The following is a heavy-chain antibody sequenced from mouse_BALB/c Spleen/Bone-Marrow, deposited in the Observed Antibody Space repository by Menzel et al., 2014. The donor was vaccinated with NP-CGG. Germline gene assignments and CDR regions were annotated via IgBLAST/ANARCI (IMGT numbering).Heavy chain of an antibody. CDR2: IRNKAYGYTT. CDR3: ARFPMGY. J-gene: IGHJ4*01. V-gene: IGHV7-3*02. Sequence: EVKVVESGGGLVQPGGSLRLSCTTSGFTFTDYYMSWVRQPPGKALEWLAFIRNKAYGYTTEYSASVRGRFTISRDNSQSILYLQMNTLRAEDSATYYCARFPMGYWGQGTSVTVSS. CDR1: GFTFTDYY.